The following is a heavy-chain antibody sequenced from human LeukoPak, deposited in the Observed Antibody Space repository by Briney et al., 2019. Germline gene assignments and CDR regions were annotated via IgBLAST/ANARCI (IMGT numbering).Heavy chain of an antibody. V-gene: IGHV1-69*05. CDR3: ARDGITIFGVVKDPFDY. Sequence: SVKVSCKASGGTFSSYAISWVRQAPGQGLEWMGRIIPIFGTANYAQKFQGRVTITTDESTSTAYLELSSLRSEDTAVYYCARDGITIFGVVKDPFDYWGQGTLVTVSS. D-gene: IGHD3-3*01. CDR1: GGTFSSYA. J-gene: IGHJ4*02. CDR2: IIPIFGTA.